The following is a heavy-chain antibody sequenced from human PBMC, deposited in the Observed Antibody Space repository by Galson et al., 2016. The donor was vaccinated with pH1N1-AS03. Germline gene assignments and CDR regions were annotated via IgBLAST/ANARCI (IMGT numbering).Heavy chain of an antibody. CDR1: GYTFTNFG. Sequence: SVKVSCKASGYTFTNFGINWVRQAPGQGLEWLGWISAYSGNTDYAQSLQGRVSMTTDPSTSTAYMELTSLTSDDTAVYYCAREGHGGRHRTDAFDIWGQGTMVTASS. CDR2: ISAYSGNT. J-gene: IGHJ3*02. CDR3: AREGHGGRHRTDAFDI. V-gene: IGHV1-18*01. D-gene: IGHD1-26*01.